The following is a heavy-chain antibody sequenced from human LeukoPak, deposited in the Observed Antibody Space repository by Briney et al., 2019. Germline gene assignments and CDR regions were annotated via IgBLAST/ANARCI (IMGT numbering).Heavy chain of an antibody. CDR2: IRTTAEDANYV. D-gene: IGHD3-9*01. J-gene: IGHJ4*02. V-gene: IGHV3-48*02. CDR3: ATDQRYAFDY. CDR1: GFTFTDYP. Sequence: GGSLRLSCATSGFTFTDYPMNWVRPAPGKALEWISNIRTTAEDANYVYYADSVKGRVTISRDDAKNTLYLHMHSLTDDDTAVYYCATDQRYAFDYWGQGILVTVSS.